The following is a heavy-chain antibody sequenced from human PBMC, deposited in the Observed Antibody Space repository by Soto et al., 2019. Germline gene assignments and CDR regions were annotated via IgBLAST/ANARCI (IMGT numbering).Heavy chain of an antibody. D-gene: IGHD5-12*01. CDR1: GYSFTSYW. Sequence: GESLKISCKGSGYSFTSYWISWVRQMPGKGLEWMGRIDPSDSYTNYSPSFQGHVTISADKSISTAYLQWSSLRAEDTALYYCARTRGYLLDYWGQGTLVTVSS. V-gene: IGHV5-10-1*01. J-gene: IGHJ4*02. CDR2: IDPSDSYT. CDR3: ARTRGYLLDY.